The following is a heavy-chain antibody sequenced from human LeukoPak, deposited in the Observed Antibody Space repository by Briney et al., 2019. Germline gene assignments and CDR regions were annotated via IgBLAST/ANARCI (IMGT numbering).Heavy chain of an antibody. CDR2: ISGSGGST. J-gene: IGHJ4*02. D-gene: IGHD4-17*01. V-gene: IGHV3-23*01. CDR3: AKGRLAMVTTWDYFDY. Sequence: GGSLRLSCAASGFTFSTYVVSWVRQAPGKGLEWVSAISGSGGSTYYADSVKGRFTVSRDNSKNTLYLQMNSLRAEDTAVYYCAKGRLAMVTTWDYFDYWGQGTLVTVSS. CDR1: GFTFSTYV.